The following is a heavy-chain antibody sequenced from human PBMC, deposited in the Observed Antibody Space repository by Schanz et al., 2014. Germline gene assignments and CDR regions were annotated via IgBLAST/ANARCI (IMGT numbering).Heavy chain of an antibody. CDR3: ARPPHDSSGYYPFDY. J-gene: IGHJ4*02. V-gene: IGHV3-21*05. CDR2: VSSSSSYT. CDR1: GFTSSDYS. D-gene: IGHD3-22*01. Sequence: EVQLAESGGGLVQPGGSLRLSCAASGFTSSDYSMNWVRQAPGKGPEWVSYVSSSSSYTHYADSVKGRFTISRDNAKNSLYLQMNSLRAEDTAVYYCARPPHDSSGYYPFDYWGQGTLVTVSS.